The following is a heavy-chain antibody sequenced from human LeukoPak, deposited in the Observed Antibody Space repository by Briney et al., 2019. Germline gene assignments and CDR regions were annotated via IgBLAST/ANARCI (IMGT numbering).Heavy chain of an antibody. CDR3: ARRGYYYYYYMDV. J-gene: IGHJ6*03. CDR2: INHSGST. Sequence: SETLSLTCAVYGGSFSGYYWSWIRQLPGKGLEWIGEINHSGSTNYNPSLKSRVTISVDTSKNQFSLKLSSVNAADTAVYYCARRGYYYYYYMDVWGKGTTVTISS. D-gene: IGHD6-25*01. V-gene: IGHV4-34*01. CDR1: GGSFSGYY.